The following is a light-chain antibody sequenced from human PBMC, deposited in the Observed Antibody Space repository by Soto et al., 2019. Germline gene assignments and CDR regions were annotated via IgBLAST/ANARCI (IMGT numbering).Light chain of an antibody. CDR3: RSYTSTGTPV. V-gene: IGLV2-14*01. J-gene: IGLJ1*01. Sequence: QSLVTQPASVSGSLGQSITMSSTETSTDVGGYNFVSWYQQHPDKAPKLLIYEVTNRPSGVCNRFSGSKSGNTASLTISGLQAEDEADYYCRSYTSTGTPVFGTGTKVTVL. CDR2: EVT. CDR1: STDVGGYNF.